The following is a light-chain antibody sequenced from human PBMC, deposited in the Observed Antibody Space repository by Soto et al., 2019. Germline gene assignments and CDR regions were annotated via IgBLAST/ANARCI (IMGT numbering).Light chain of an antibody. V-gene: IGKV1-9*01. J-gene: IGKJ5*01. CDR2: EAS. CDR1: HDISTF. Sequence: DIQLTQSPSLLSASIGDRVTITGRASHDISTFLAWYQQKPGKAPKLLIYEASTLKSGVTSRFSGTGSGTEFTITISGLPPSDLAAYHCQQPYTFPSTFGQGTR. CDR3: QQPYTFPST.